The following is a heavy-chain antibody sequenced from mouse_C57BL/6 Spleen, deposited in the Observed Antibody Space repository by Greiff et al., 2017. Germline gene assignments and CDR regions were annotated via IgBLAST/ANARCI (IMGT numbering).Heavy chain of an antibody. V-gene: IGHV5-16*01. CDR3: ASYYYGSDAMDY. CDR1: GFTFSDYY. D-gene: IGHD1-1*01. J-gene: IGHJ4*01. CDR2: INYDGSST. Sequence: EVQLVESEGGLVQPGSSMKLSCTASGFTFSDYYMAWVRQVPEKGLEWVANINYDGSSTYYLDSLKSRFIISRDNAKNILYLQMSSLKSEDTATYYCASYYYGSDAMDYWGQGTSVTVSS.